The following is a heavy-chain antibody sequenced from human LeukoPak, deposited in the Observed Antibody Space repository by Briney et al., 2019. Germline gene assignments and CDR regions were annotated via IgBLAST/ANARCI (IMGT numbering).Heavy chain of an antibody. D-gene: IGHD5-18*01. CDR1: GFTFTTHW. V-gene: IGHV3-74*01. CDR2: IKPDGSDT. J-gene: IGHJ4*02. Sequence: TGGSLRLSCGASGFTFTTHWIHWVRQAPGKGLVWVSRIKPDGSDTNYADSVKGRFTISRDNAKNSLYLQMNSLRAEDTAVYYCASTKVGYSYGFDYWGQGTLVTVSS. CDR3: ASTKVGYSYGFDY.